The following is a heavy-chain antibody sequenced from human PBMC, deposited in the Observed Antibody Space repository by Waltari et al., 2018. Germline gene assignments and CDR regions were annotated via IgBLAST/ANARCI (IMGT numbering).Heavy chain of an antibody. V-gene: IGHV4-4*07. CDR2: TYTSGRT. CDR3: ARAAAVADNFDY. CDR1: GGSISSYY. J-gene: IGHJ4*02. Sequence: QVQLQESGPGLVKPSETLSLTCTVSGGSISSYYWRWIRQPAGKGLEWLGRTYTSGRTNYNPSLKSLVTMSVDTSKNQFSLKLSSVTAADTAVYYCARAAAVADNFDYWGQGTLVTVSS. D-gene: IGHD6-19*01.